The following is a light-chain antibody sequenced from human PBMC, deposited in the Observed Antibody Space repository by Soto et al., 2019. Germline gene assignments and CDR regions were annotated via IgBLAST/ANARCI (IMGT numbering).Light chain of an antibody. CDR2: AAS. J-gene: IGKJ3*01. Sequence: DIQMTQSPTSLSASVGDRVTITCRASQGIRNFVAWYQQKPGKAPKLLIYAASTLQSGVPSRFSGSGSGTDFTNTINSLQPEDVATYSCQKYSSVPVFGPGTKVEIK. CDR1: QGIRNF. V-gene: IGKV1-27*01. CDR3: QKYSSVPV.